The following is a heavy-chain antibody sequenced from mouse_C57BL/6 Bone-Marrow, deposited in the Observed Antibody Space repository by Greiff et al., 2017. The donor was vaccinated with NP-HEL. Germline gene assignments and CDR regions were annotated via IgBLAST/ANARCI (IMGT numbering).Heavy chain of an antibody. CDR2: LDPEDGAT. J-gene: IGHJ3*01. D-gene: IGHD4-1*01. CDR1: GFNIKDYY. CDR3: TTDSLGLFAD. Sequence: VQLQQSGAELVRPGASVKLSCTASGFNIKDYYMHWVKQRPEQGLEWLGRLDPEDGATDSAPKFPGKATMTADPSSNTASLQRSSLTAEDTAVYYCTTDSLGLFADWGQGTLVTVAA. V-gene: IGHV14-1*01.